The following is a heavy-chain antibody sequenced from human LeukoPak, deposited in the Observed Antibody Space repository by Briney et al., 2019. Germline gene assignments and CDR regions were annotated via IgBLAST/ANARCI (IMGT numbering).Heavy chain of an antibody. Sequence: PGGSLRLSCAASGFTFNNYWMSWVRQAPGKGLEWVAKIKEDGSEKYYVDSVKGRFTISRDNARNSLYLQMNSLRVDDTAVYYCARDRSRFLEWWGEPFYFDYWGQGTLVTVSS. CDR2: IKEDGSEK. D-gene: IGHD3-3*01. CDR3: ARDRSRFLEWWGEPFYFDY. V-gene: IGHV3-7*01. J-gene: IGHJ4*02. CDR1: GFTFNNYW.